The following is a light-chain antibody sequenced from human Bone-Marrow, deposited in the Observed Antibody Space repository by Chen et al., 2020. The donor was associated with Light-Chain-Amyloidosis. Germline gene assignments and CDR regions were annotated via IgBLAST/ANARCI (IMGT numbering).Light chain of an antibody. CDR1: RPISFF. CDR3: QNYYSAPFS. Sequence: IKMTQSPSSLPAPVGDRVSLTCRASRPISFFLAWYQQKPWRLPRLLIYAARTLQSSFPSRFSGSTACTDFTLTISILQPEDVATYYCQNYYSAPFSFGPWTKV. V-gene: IGKV1-27*01. CDR2: AAR. J-gene: IGKJ3*01.